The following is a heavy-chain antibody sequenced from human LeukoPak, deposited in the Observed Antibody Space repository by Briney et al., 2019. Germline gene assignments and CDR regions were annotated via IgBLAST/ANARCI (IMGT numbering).Heavy chain of an antibody. Sequence: GGSLRLSCAGSGFTFSSYSMNWVRQAPGKGLVWVSRINPDGSVTSYADSVKGRFTISRDNAMNTLYLQMNSLRAEDTAVYYCARVPRGSYSFDYWGQGTLVTVSS. CDR1: GFTFSSYS. D-gene: IGHD1-26*01. V-gene: IGHV3-74*01. CDR3: ARVPRGSYSFDY. J-gene: IGHJ4*02. CDR2: INPDGSVT.